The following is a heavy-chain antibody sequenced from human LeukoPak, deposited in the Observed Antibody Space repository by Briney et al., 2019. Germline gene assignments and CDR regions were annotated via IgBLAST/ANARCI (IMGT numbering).Heavy chain of an antibody. V-gene: IGHV3-74*01. CDR3: AGVRAGGNRAFDV. Sequence: GGSLRLSCEASGFTFSSYWMHWVRQVPGEGLVWVSRIDPDASASTYADSVKGRFTISRDNAKNTLWLQMNSLRADDTAVYYCAGVRAGGNRAFDVWGQGTVVAVSS. J-gene: IGHJ3*01. CDR2: IDPDASAS. D-gene: IGHD4-23*01. CDR1: GFTFSSYW.